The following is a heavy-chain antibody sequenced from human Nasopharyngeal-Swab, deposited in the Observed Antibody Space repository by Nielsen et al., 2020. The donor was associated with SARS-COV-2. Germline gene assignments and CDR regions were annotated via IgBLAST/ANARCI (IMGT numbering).Heavy chain of an antibody. V-gene: IGHV3-30-3*01. CDR2: ISYDGSNK. D-gene: IGHD6-13*01. CDR1: VFTFSSYA. CDR3: ARDWRQLVSYYFDY. Sequence: GESLKISCAASVFTFSSYAMHWVRQAPGKGLEWVAVISYDGSNKYYADSVKGRFTISRDNSKNTLYLQMNSLRAEDTAVYYCARDWRQLVSYYFDYWGQGTLVTVSS. J-gene: IGHJ4*02.